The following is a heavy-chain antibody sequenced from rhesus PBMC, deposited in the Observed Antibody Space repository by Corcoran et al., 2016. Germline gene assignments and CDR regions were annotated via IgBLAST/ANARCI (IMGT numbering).Heavy chain of an antibody. CDR1: GFTFSDYY. V-gene: IGHV3S22*01. Sequence: EVQLVESGGGLVQPGGSLRLSCAASGFTFSDYYMSWVRQAPGKGPEWLGFIRNNANGRTEEYAASVKGSFTISRDDSKSIASLQMNSLKTEDTAVYYCAIGGSGWYPYYFDYWGQGVLVTVSS. D-gene: IGHD6-31*01. CDR2: IRNNANGRTE. CDR3: AIGGSGWYPYYFDY. J-gene: IGHJ4*01.